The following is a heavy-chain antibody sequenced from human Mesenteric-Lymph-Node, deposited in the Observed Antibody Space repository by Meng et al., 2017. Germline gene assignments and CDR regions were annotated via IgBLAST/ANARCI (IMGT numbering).Heavy chain of an antibody. D-gene: IGHD1-7*01. J-gene: IGHJ4*02. CDR2: VYHRGDT. Sequence: QVPLHESGPGLVKPSGTLSLTGTVSGDSISSDIWWSWVRQPPGKGLEWIGEVYHRGDTNYNPSLKSRVDISVDKSKNQFYLSLFSVTAADTAVYYCGRDQGRELINHWGQGTLVTVSS. CDR3: GRDQGRELINH. V-gene: IGHV4-4*02. CDR1: GDSISSDIW.